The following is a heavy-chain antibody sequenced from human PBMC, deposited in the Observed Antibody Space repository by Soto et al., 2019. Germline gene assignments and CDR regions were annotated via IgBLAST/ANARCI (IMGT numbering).Heavy chain of an antibody. CDR3: AKDKLGYSYLFDY. CDR1: GFTFSSYA. J-gene: IGHJ4*02. V-gene: IGHV3-23*01. Sequence: PGGSLRLSCAASGFTFSSYAMSWVRQAPGKGLEWVSAISGSGGSTYYADSVKGRFTISRDNSKNTLYLQMNILRAEDTAVYYCAKDKLGYSYLFDYWGQGTLVTVSS. D-gene: IGHD5-18*01. CDR2: ISGSGGST.